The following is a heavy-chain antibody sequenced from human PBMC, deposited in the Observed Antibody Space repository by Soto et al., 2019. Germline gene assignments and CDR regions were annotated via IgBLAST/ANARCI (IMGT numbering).Heavy chain of an antibody. D-gene: IGHD6-13*01. CDR1: GFTFSSYW. J-gene: IGHJ6*02. CDR2: IKQDGSEE. CDR3: ARMVRVAASDSYYYYYYGMDV. Sequence: TGGSLRLSCAASGFTFSSYWMSWVRQAPGKGLEWVANIKQDGSEEYYVDSVKGRFTISRDNAKNSLYLQMNSLRAEDTAVYYCARMVRVAASDSYYYYYYGMDVWGQGTTVTVSS. V-gene: IGHV3-7*03.